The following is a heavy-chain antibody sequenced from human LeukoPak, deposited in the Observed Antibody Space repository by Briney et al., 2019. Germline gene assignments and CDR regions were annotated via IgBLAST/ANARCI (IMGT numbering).Heavy chain of an antibody. CDR1: GFTFSSYS. V-gene: IGHV3-21*01. D-gene: IGHD6-13*01. J-gene: IGHJ4*02. Sequence: GGSLRLSCAASGFTFSSYSMNWVRQAPGKGLEWVSSISSSSSYIYYADSVKGRFTISRDNAKNSLYLQMNSLRAEDTAVYYCAKDPSSSWYFPYYWGQGTLVTVSS. CDR3: AKDPSSSWYFPYY. CDR2: ISSSSSYI.